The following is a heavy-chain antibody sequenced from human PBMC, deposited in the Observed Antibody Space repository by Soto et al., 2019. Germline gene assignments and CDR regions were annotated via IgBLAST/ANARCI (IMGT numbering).Heavy chain of an antibody. J-gene: IGHJ4*02. Sequence: GGSLRLSCAASGFNFSSYSMNWVLQAPGKGLEWVSYISSSSSTIYYADSVKGRFTISRDNAKNSLYLQMNSLRAEDTAVYYCARDSPNYDFWSGYSIPFDYWGQGTLVTVSS. V-gene: IGHV3-48*01. CDR2: ISSSSSTI. CDR3: ARDSPNYDFWSGYSIPFDY. CDR1: GFNFSSYS. D-gene: IGHD3-3*01.